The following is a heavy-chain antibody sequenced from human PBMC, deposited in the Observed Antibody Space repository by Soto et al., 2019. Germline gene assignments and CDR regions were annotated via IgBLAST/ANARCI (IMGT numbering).Heavy chain of an antibody. CDR1: GYTFTSYA. J-gene: IGHJ4*02. Sequence: ASVKVSCKASGYTFTSYAMHWVRQAPGQRLEWMGWINAGNGNTKYSQKFQGRVTITRDTSASTAYMELSSLRSEDTAVYYCARGYDFWSGYYGFDYWGQGTLVTVSS. V-gene: IGHV1-3*01. CDR3: ARGYDFWSGYYGFDY. CDR2: INAGNGNT. D-gene: IGHD3-3*01.